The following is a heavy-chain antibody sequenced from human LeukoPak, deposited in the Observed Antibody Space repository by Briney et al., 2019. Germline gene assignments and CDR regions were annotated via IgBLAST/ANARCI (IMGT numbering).Heavy chain of an antibody. Sequence: GGSLRLSCAASGFTFSSYAMHWVRQAPGKGLEWVAVISYDGSNKYYADSVEGRFTISRDNSKNTLYLQMNSLRAEDTAVYYCARCPLIVVVPAAVPNWFDPWGQGTLVTVSS. CDR3: ARCPLIVVVPAAVPNWFDP. D-gene: IGHD2-2*01. V-gene: IGHV3-30*01. J-gene: IGHJ5*02. CDR1: GFTFSSYA. CDR2: ISYDGSNK.